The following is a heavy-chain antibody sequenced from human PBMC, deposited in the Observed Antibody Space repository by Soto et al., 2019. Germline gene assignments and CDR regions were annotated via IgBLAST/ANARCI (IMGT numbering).Heavy chain of an antibody. CDR2: IYYSGST. CDR3: ARRSGYPSAFDI. J-gene: IGHJ3*02. CDR1: GGSISSSSYY. D-gene: IGHD5-18*01. Sequence: QLQLQESGPGLVKPSETLSLTCTVSGGSISSSSYYWGWIRQPPGKGLEWIGSIYYSGSTYYNPSLKSRVTISVETSKNQFSLKLSSVTAADTAVYYCARRSGYPSAFDIWGQGTMVTVSS. V-gene: IGHV4-39*01.